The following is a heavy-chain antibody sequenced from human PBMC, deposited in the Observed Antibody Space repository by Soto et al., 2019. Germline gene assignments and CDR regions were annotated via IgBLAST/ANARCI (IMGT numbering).Heavy chain of an antibody. CDR3: ARCPAGGMYYYYGMDV. CDR2: MNPNSGNT. J-gene: IGHJ6*02. Sequence: QVQLVQYGAEVKRPGASVKVSCKASGYTFTSYDINWVRQATGQGLEWMGWMNPNSGNTGYAQKFQGRVTMTRNTSISTAYMELSSLRSEDTAVYYCARCPAGGMYYYYGMDVWGQGTTVTVSS. CDR1: GYTFTSYD. D-gene: IGHD6-13*01. V-gene: IGHV1-8*01.